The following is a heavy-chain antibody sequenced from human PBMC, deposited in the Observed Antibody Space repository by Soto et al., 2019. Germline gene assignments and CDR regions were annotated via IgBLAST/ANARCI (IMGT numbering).Heavy chain of an antibody. V-gene: IGHV1-46*01. CDR2: INPSGDNI. Sequence: QVQLVQSGAEVKKPGASVRVSCKASGYTLTNYSMHWVRQAPGQGLEWMGIINPSGDNIRYAQNFQGRVTMTRDTSTSTVYLELSSLRSEDTAIYYCARDPQGYCSGGRCYHFDYWGQGTLVTVSS. J-gene: IGHJ4*02. CDR3: ARDPQGYCSGGRCYHFDY. CDR1: GYTLTNYS. D-gene: IGHD2-15*01.